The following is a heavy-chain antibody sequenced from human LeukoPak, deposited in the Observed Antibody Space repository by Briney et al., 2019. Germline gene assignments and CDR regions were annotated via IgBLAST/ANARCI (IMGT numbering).Heavy chain of an antibody. CDR3: ARAPGGSGSYPPYWYYGMDV. CDR2: INPNSGGT. Sequence: GASVKVSCKASGYTFTGYYMHWVRQAPGQGLEWMGWINPNSGGTNYAQKFPGRVTMTRDTSISTAYMELSRLRSDDTAVYYCARAPGGSGSYPPYWYYGMDVWGQGTTVTVSS. D-gene: IGHD3-10*01. V-gene: IGHV1-2*02. J-gene: IGHJ6*02. CDR1: GYTFTGYY.